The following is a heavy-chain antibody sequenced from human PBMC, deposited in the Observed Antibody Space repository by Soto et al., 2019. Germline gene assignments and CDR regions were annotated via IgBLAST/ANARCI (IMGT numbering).Heavy chain of an antibody. CDR1: GYTFTNYA. V-gene: IGHV1-3*05. J-gene: IGHJ4*02. CDR2: INAGNGNT. CDR3: ARVSGYYLPDY. D-gene: IGHD5-12*01. Sequence: QVQLVQSGAEEKKPGASVKVSCKASGYTFTNYAMHWVRQAPGQRLEWMGWINAGNGNTKYSQKFQGRVTITRDTSASTAYMELSSLISDDPAVYYCARVSGYYLPDYWGQATRVTVSS.